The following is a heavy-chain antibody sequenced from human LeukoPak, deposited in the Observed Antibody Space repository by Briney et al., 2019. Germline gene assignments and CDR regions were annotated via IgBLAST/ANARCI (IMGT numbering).Heavy chain of an antibody. CDR2: IYYSGST. J-gene: IGHJ4*02. CDR3: ARVGHSGYDYRFDY. Sequence: PSETLSLTCTVSGGSVSSSSYYWSWIRQPPGKGLEWIGYIYYSGSTNYNPSLKSRVTISVDTSENQFSLKLNSVTAADTAVYYCARVGHSGYDYRFDYWGQGTLVTVSS. CDR1: GGSVSSSSYY. V-gene: IGHV4-61*01. D-gene: IGHD5-12*01.